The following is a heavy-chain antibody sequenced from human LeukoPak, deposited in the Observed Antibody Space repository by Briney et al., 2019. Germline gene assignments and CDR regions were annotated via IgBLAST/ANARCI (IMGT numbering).Heavy chain of an antibody. CDR1: GFTFSNYA. D-gene: IGHD6-13*01. CDR3: AKSPGYSSSWYSDY. CDR2: ISGSGGST. J-gene: IGHJ4*02. Sequence: GGSLRLSCAASGFTFSNYAMSWVRQAPGKGLEWVSAISGSGGSTYYADSVKGRFTISRDNSKNTLYLQMNSLRAEDTAVYYCAKSPGYSSSWYSDYWGQGTLVTVSS. V-gene: IGHV3-23*01.